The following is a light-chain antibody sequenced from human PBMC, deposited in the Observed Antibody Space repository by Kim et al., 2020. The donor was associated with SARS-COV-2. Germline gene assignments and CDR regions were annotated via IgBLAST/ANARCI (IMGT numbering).Light chain of an antibody. CDR2: AAS. V-gene: IGKV1-39*01. J-gene: IGKJ2*01. CDR1: QSISSY. Sequence: SASAGDRVTITCRASQSISSYLNWYQQKPGKAPQLVIYAASSLQSGVPSRFSGSGSGTEFTLTISSLQPEDFATYYCQQSYSTPPHFCQGTKLEI. CDR3: QQSYSTPPH.